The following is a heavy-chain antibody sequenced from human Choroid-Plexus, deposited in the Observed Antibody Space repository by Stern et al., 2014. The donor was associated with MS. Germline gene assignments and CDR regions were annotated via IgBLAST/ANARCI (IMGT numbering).Heavy chain of an antibody. Sequence: VQLVESGGGVVQPGRPLRLSCAASGFSFSIFGMHWVRQAPGKGLEWVALISYDGSKDYADSVKGPSAISRDNSKNTLNLQRTSLRAEDPAVYYCAKDRQYLTFFFDFWGQGSLVTVSS. V-gene: IGHV3-30*18. D-gene: IGHD2/OR15-2a*01. CDR2: ISYDGSK. CDR1: GFSFSIFG. CDR3: AKDRQYLTFFFDF. J-gene: IGHJ4*02.